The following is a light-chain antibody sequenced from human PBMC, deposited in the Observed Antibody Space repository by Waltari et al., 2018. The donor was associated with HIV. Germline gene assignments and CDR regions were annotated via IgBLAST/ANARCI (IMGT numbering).Light chain of an antibody. V-gene: IGLV2-8*01. Sequence: GQSVTISCAGTSSDIGLYNFVSWYQHHPGKAPKLMISEVSRRPSGVPDRFSGSKSGNTASLTVSGLQAEDEAAYYCFSYAGNNYLLFGGGTKLTVL. CDR2: EVS. CDR1: SSDIGLYNF. J-gene: IGLJ2*01. CDR3: FSYAGNNYLL.